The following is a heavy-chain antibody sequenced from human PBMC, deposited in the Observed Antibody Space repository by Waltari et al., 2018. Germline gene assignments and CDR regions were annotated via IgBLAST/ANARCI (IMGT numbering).Heavy chain of an antibody. Sequence: EVQLVESGGGLVQPGRSLRLSCAASGFTFDDYAMHWVRQAPGKGLEWVSGISWNSGSIGYADSVKGRFTISGDNAKNSLYLQMNSLRAEDTALYYCAKGTGDYYYYYYMDVWGKGTTVTVSS. CDR3: AKGTGDYYYYYYMDV. CDR2: ISWNSGSI. V-gene: IGHV3-9*01. D-gene: IGHD7-27*01. CDR1: GFTFDDYA. J-gene: IGHJ6*03.